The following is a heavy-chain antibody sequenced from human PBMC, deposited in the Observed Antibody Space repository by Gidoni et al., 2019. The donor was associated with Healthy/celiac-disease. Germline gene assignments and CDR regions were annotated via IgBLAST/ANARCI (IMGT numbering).Heavy chain of an antibody. CDR1: GFTFDDYA. Sequence: EVQLVESGGGLVQPGRSLRLSCAASGFTFDDYAMHWVRQAPGKGLEWVSGISWNSGSIGYADSVKGRFTISRDNAKNSLYLQMNSLRAEDTALYYCAKGMVFGIAVAGTVDYWGQGTLVTVSS. CDR3: AKGMVFGIAVAGTVDY. D-gene: IGHD6-19*01. V-gene: IGHV3-9*01. CDR2: ISWNSGSI. J-gene: IGHJ4*02.